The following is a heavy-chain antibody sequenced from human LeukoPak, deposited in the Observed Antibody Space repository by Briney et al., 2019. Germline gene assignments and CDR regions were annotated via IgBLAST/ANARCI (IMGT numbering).Heavy chain of an antibody. Sequence: VASVKVSCKVSGYTLTELSMHWVRQAPGQGLEWMGWISAYNGNTNYAQKLQGRVTMTTDTSTSTAYMELRSLRSDDTAVYYCAREGGSTFDYWGQGTLVTVSS. J-gene: IGHJ4*02. V-gene: IGHV1-18*01. D-gene: IGHD3-16*01. CDR1: GYTLTELS. CDR2: ISAYNGNT. CDR3: AREGGSTFDY.